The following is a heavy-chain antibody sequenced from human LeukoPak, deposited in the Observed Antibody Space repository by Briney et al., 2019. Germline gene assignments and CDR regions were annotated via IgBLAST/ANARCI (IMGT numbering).Heavy chain of an antibody. J-gene: IGHJ4*02. CDR2: IYYSGST. CDR3: ARGRPQPYRYFDWLLEPPDY. D-gene: IGHD3-9*01. Sequence: SETLSLTCTVSGGSISSYYWSWIRQPPGKGLEWIGYIYYSGSTNYNPSLKSRGTISVDTSTNQFSLKLPSVTAADTAVYYCARGRPQPYRYFDWLLEPPDYWGQGTLVTVSS. CDR1: GGSISSYY. V-gene: IGHV4-59*01.